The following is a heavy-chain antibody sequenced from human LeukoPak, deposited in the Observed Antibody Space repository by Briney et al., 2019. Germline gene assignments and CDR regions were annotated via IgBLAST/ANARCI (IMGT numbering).Heavy chain of an antibody. CDR2: IYPGDSDT. CDR3: ARFHDSSGYYEPDYAFDI. Sequence: GESLKISCKGSGYSFTSYWIGWVRQMPGKGLEWMGIIYPGDSDTRYSPSLQGQVTISADKSISTAYLQWSSLKASDTAMYYCARFHDSSGYYEPDYAFDIWGQGTMVTVSS. V-gene: IGHV5-51*01. J-gene: IGHJ3*02. CDR1: GYSFTSYW. D-gene: IGHD3-22*01.